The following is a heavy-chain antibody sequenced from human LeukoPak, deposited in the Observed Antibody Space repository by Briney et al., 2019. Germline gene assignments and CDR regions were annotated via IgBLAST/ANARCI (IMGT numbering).Heavy chain of an antibody. CDR1: GFTFSSYG. J-gene: IGHJ6*02. D-gene: IGHD3-22*01. V-gene: IGHV3-33*01. CDR2: IWYDGSNK. Sequence: GGSLRLSCAASGFTFSSYGMHWVRQAPGKGLEWVAVIWYDGSNKYYADSVKGRFTISRDNSKNTLYLQMNSLRAEDTAVYYCARDYGYYYDSSGYYYFHYYGMDVWGQGTTVTVS. CDR3: ARDYGYYYDSSGYYYFHYYGMDV.